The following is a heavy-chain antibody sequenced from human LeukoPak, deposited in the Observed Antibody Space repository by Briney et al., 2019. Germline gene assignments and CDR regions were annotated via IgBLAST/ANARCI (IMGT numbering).Heavy chain of an antibody. CDR1: GGSISSSSFY. CDR3: ARHADGSAFLVPFDY. D-gene: IGHD3-22*01. J-gene: IGHJ4*02. CDR2: VYYSGST. Sequence: SETLSLTCTVSGGSISSSSFYWDWIRQPPGRGLEWIGSVYYSGSTYYNPSLKSRLTISVDTSRNQFSLKLSSVTAADTAVYYCARHADGSAFLVPFDYWGQGSLVTVSS. V-gene: IGHV4-39*01.